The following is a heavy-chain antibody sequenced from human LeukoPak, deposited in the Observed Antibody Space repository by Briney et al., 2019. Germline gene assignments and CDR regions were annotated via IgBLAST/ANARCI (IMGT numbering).Heavy chain of an antibody. CDR3: ATYYDFWSGSLLYYYMDV. CDR2: IIPIFGTA. D-gene: IGHD3-3*01. CDR1: GGTFSSYA. J-gene: IGHJ6*03. V-gene: IGHV1-69*13. Sequence: SVKVSCKASGGTFSSYAISWVRQAPGQGLEWMGGIIPIFGTANYAQKFQGRVTITAGESTSTAYMELSSLRSEDTAVYYCATYYDFWSGSLLYYYMDVWGKGTTVTVSS.